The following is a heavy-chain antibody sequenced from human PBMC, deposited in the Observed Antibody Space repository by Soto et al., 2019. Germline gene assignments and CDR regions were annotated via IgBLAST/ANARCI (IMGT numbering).Heavy chain of an antibody. D-gene: IGHD3-3*02. J-gene: IGHJ6*03. V-gene: IGHV1-69*08. CDR3: AGVASSFYYMDV. Sequence: QVHLVQSGAEVRKPGSSVKVSCKASGGTFGNHTVGWVRQAPGQRLQWMGRIIPTLGRTFYAQKLRGRVTITADTSTGTVYMEMSSLQSDDTAVDYCAGVASSFYYMDVWGMGTTVTISS. CDR1: GGTFGNHT. CDR2: IIPTLGRT.